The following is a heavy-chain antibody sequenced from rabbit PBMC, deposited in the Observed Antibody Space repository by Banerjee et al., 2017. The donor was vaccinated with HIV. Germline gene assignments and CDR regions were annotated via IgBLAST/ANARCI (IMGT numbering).Heavy chain of an antibody. V-gene: IGHV1S45*01. D-gene: IGHD6-1*01. J-gene: IGHJ6*01. Sequence: QEQLEESGGDLVKPEGSPTLTCTASGFSFSNSYWICWVRQAPGKGLEWIACIYTGSVDSSYYASWAKGRFTISKTSSTTVTLQMTSLTAADTATYFCARWFNSDNGAYGLWGPGTLVTVS. CDR3: ARWFNSDNGAYGL. CDR1: GFSFSNSYW. CDR2: IYTGSVDSS.